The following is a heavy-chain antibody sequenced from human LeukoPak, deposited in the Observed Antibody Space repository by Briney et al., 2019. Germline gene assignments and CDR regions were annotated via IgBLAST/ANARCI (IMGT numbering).Heavy chain of an antibody. CDR2: IYHSGNT. V-gene: IGHV4-38-2*01. Sequence: SETLSLTCAVSGYSISSDYYWAWIRQPPGKGLEWIGSIYHSGNTYYNPSLKSRVTISVDTSKNQFSLKLSSVTAADTAVYYCARLVASITSFDYWGQGTLVTVSS. J-gene: IGHJ4*02. CDR3: ARLVASITSFDY. D-gene: IGHD2-21*01. CDR1: GYSISSDYY.